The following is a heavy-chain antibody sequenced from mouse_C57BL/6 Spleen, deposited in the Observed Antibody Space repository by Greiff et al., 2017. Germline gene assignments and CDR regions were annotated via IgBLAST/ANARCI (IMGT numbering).Heavy chain of an antibody. CDR3: ARGGFPYSMDY. J-gene: IGHJ4*01. Sequence: QVQLQQPGAELVKPGASVKLSCKASGYTFTSYWMHWVKQRPGRGLEWIGRIDPNSGGTKYNEKFKSKATLTVDKPSSTAYMQLSILTSEDSAVYYCARGGFPYSMDYWGQGTSVTVSS. V-gene: IGHV1-72*01. CDR2: IDPNSGGT. CDR1: GYTFTSYW.